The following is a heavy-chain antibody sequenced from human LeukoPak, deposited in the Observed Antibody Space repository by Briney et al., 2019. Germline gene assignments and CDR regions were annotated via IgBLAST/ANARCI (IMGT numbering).Heavy chain of an antibody. J-gene: IGHJ4*02. CDR1: AFTSSTDN. Sequence: GGSLRLSCGASAFTSSTDNMNWVRQAPGKGLEWLSYFSSSSGIIYYADSVRGRFTVSRDTAKNSVFLQMDSLRDDDTAVYYCARGVSGSYSPFDYWGQGTLVTVSS. V-gene: IGHV3-48*02. CDR3: ARGVSGSYSPFDY. CDR2: FSSSSGII. D-gene: IGHD1-26*01.